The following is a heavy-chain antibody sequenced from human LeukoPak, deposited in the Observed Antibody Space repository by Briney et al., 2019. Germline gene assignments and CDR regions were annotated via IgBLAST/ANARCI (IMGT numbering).Heavy chain of an antibody. Sequence: GGSLRLSCAASGFTFDDYTMHWVRQAPGKGLEWVSLISWDGSSTYYADSVKGRFTISRDNSKNSLYLQMNSLRTEDTALYYCAKDKFSGGSGSYYSGYFDYWGQGTLVTVSS. D-gene: IGHD3-10*01. CDR3: AKDKFSGGSGSYYSGYFDY. CDR2: ISWDGSST. V-gene: IGHV3-43*01. CDR1: GFTFDDYT. J-gene: IGHJ4*02.